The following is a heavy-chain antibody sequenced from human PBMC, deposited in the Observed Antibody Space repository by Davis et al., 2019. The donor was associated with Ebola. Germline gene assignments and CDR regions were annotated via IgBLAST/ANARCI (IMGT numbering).Heavy chain of an antibody. V-gene: IGHV4-34*01. CDR1: GGSFSGYF. CDR2: INYSGST. D-gene: IGHD3-9*01. Sequence: SETLSLTCAVYGGSFSGYFWTWIRRPPGKGLEWIGEINYSGSTNYNPSLKSRVTISVDTSKNQFSLKLSSVTAADTAVYYCARGDFDWLRVGMDVWGQGTTVTVSS. J-gene: IGHJ6*02. CDR3: ARGDFDWLRVGMDV.